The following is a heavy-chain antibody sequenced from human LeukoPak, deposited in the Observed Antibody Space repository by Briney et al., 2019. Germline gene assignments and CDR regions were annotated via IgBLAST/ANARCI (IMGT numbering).Heavy chain of an antibody. D-gene: IGHD6-6*01. V-gene: IGHV4-61*08. CDR1: GGSISSGGYY. J-gene: IGHJ4*02. Sequence: SETLSLTCTVSGGSISSGGYYWSWIRQPPGRGLEWIGYIYHSGSTNYNPSLKSRVTISVDTSKNQFSLKLSSVTAADTAVYYCARSIAARPSSFFDYWGQGTLVTVSS. CDR2: IYHSGST. CDR3: ARSIAARPSSFFDY.